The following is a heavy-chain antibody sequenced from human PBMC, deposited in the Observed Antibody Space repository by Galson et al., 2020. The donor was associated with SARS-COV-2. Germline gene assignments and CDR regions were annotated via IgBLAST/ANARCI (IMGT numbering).Heavy chain of an antibody. CDR1: GGSISSYY. D-gene: IGHD3-22*01. CDR3: ARHGADTDSIWMIVVVGGMDV. V-gene: IGHV4-59*08. Sequence: SETLSLTCTVSGGSISSYYWSWIRQPPGKGLEWIGYIYYSGSTNYNPSLKSRVTISVDTSKNQFSLKLSSVTAADTAVYYCARHGADTDSIWMIVVVGGMDVWGQGTTVTVSS. J-gene: IGHJ6*02. CDR2: IYYSGST.